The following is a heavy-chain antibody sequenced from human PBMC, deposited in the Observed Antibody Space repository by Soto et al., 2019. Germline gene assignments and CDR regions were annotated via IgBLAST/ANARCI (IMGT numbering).Heavy chain of an antibody. D-gene: IGHD3-16*01. Sequence: ASVKVSCKASGFRFSDYGFNWLRQAPGQGLEWMGWISAFNGNTETAQGLQDRVTMTTDSSTTTAHMDLTNLTTDDTAIYFCARSYYLADAFDVWGQGTMVTVSS. J-gene: IGHJ3*01. CDR2: ISAFNGNT. V-gene: IGHV1-18*01. CDR1: GFRFSDYG. CDR3: ARSYYLADAFDV.